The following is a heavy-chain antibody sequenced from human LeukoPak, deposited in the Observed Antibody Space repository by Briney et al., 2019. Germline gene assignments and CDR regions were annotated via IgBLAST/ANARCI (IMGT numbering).Heavy chain of an antibody. J-gene: IGHJ4*02. CDR1: GLIFSNYW. Sequence: GGCLRLSCAASGLIFSNYWMSWVSQDPGNGLEWVANKEQEGSEKKYVGSVKGRFTISRDNAKNSLYLQMNSLRAEDTAVYYCARDSSPGYYDYVWGTYPRYWGQGTLVTVSS. V-gene: IGHV3-7*03. CDR3: ARDSSPGYYDYVWGTYPRY. CDR2: KEQEGSEK. D-gene: IGHD3-16*02.